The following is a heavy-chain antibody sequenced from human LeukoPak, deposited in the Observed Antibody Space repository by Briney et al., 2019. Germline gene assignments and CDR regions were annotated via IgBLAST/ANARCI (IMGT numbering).Heavy chain of an antibody. J-gene: IGHJ4*02. CDR1: GGSISSGGYY. CDR2: IYYSGST. Sequence: PSQTLSLTCTASGGSISSGGYYWSWIRQHPGKGLEWIGYIYYSGSTYYNPSLKSRVTISVDTSKNQFSLKLSSVTAADTAVYYCARERVTASYYFDYWGQGTLVTVSS. D-gene: IGHD1-14*01. V-gene: IGHV4-31*03. CDR3: ARERVTASYYFDY.